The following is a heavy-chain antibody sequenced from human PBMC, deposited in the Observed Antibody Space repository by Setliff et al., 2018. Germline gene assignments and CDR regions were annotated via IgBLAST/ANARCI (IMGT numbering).Heavy chain of an antibody. D-gene: IGHD6-13*01. V-gene: IGHV3-20*04. CDR1: GFTFDVYD. J-gene: IGHJ4*02. Sequence: PGGSLRLSCAASGFTFDVYDLNWVRQAPGKGLEWVSSINWNGDRTGYADSVKGRFTISRDNVRSSLFLQMNSLRVEDTAVYYCAREPWQQLVVDYWGQGTLVTVSS. CDR2: INWNGDRT. CDR3: AREPWQQLVVDY.